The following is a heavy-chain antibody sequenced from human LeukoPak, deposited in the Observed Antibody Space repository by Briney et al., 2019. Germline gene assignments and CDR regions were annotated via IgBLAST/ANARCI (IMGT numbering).Heavy chain of an antibody. CDR1: GGSFSGYY. D-gene: IGHD6-19*01. CDR2: INHSGST. CDR3: ARGRSGWYHNFDY. Sequence: SETLSLTCAVYGGSFSGYYWSWIRQPPGKGLEWIGEINHSGSTNYNPSLKSRVTISVDTSKNQFSLKLSSVTAADTAVYYCARGRSGWYHNFDYWGQGTLVTVSS. V-gene: IGHV4-34*01. J-gene: IGHJ4*02.